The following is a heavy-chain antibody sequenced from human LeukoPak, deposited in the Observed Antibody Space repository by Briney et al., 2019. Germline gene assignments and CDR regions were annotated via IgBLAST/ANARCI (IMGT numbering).Heavy chain of an antibody. D-gene: IGHD6-13*01. V-gene: IGHV4-59*01. CDR3: AREGAAGDHDAFDI. J-gene: IGHJ3*02. CDR2: IYYSGST. Sequence: PSETLSLTCTVSGGSISSYYWSWIRQPPGKGLEWIGYIYYSGSTNYNPSLKSRVTISVDTSKNQFSLKLSSVTAADTAVYYCAREGAAGDHDAFDIWGQGTIVTVSS. CDR1: GGSISSYY.